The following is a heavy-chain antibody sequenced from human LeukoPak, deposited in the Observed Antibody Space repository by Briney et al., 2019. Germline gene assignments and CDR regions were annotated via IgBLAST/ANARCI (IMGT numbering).Heavy chain of an antibody. D-gene: IGHD3-10*01. CDR1: GFTFSSYG. V-gene: IGHV3-33*06. CDR2: IWYDGSNK. CDR3: AKEGGVPLLWFGELLSNLYYFDY. Sequence: GRSLRLSCAASGFTFSSYGMHWVRQAPGKGLEWVAVIWYDGSNKYYADSVKGRFTISRDNSKNTLYLQMNSLRAEDTAVYYCAKEGGVPLLWFGELLSNLYYFDYWGQGTLVTVSS. J-gene: IGHJ4*02.